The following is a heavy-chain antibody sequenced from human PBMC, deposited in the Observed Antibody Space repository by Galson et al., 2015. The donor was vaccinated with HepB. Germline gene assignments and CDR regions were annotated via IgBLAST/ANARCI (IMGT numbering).Heavy chain of an antibody. CDR3: ARDSYYDFWSGPYYMDV. D-gene: IGHD3-3*01. CDR1: GFTVSSNY. V-gene: IGHV3-66*01. J-gene: IGHJ6*03. CDR2: IYSGGST. Sequence: SLRISCAASGFTVSSNYMSWVRQAPGKGLEWVSVIYSGGSTYYADSVKGRFTISRDNSKNTLYLQMNSLRAEGTAVYYCARDSYYDFWSGPYYMDVWGKGTTVTVSS.